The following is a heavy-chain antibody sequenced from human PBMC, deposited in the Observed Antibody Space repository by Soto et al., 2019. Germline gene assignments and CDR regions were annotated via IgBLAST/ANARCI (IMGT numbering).Heavy chain of an antibody. J-gene: IGHJ4*02. Sequence: GASMMVSSKTSAYTFISYGISWLRWAPGQGLEWMGWISAYNGNTNYAQKLQRRVTMTTDTSTSTAYMEMTSLRSDDTAVYDCARVEPFCDYWGQGTRATVS. CDR1: AYTFISYG. CDR2: ISAYNGNT. V-gene: IGHV1-18*01. CDR3: ARVEPFCDY.